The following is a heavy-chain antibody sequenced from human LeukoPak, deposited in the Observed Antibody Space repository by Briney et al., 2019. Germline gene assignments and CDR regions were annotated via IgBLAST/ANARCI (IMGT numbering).Heavy chain of an antibody. J-gene: IGHJ3*02. CDR2: ISGSGGST. Sequence: PSGGSLRLSCAASGFTFSIYAISWVRQAPGKGLEWVSAISGSGGSTYYADSVKGRFTISRDNSKNTLYLQMNSLRAEDTAVYYCAKDRPHDYGDYGAFDIWGQGTMVTVSS. CDR1: GFTFSIYA. CDR3: AKDRPHDYGDYGAFDI. D-gene: IGHD4-17*01. V-gene: IGHV3-23*01.